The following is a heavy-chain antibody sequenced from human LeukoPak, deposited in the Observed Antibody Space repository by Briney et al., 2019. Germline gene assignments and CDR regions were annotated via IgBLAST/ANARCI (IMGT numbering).Heavy chain of an antibody. D-gene: IGHD2-21*02. V-gene: IGHV3-21*01. CDR1: GFTFSSYA. CDR3: AGCGGDCAVDY. CDR2: ISSSSSYI. J-gene: IGHJ4*02. Sequence: GGSLRLSCAASGFTFSSYAMSWVRQAPGKGLEWVSSISSSSSYIYYADSVKGRFTISRDNAKNSLYLQMNSLRAEDTAVYYCAGCGGDCAVDYWGQGTLVTVSS.